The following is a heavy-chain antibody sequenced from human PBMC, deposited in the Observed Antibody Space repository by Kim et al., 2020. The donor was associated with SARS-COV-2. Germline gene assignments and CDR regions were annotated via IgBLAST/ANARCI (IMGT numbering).Heavy chain of an antibody. D-gene: IGHD3-9*01. Sequence: GGSLRLSCAASGFTFSDYYMSWIRQAPGKGLEWVSYISSSGSTIYYADSVKDRFTISRDNAKNSLYLQMNSLRAEDTAVYYCARDGLLRYFDWLWSWFDPWGQGTLVTVSS. CDR3: ARDGLLRYFDWLWSWFDP. CDR1: GFTFSDYY. CDR2: ISSSGSTI. V-gene: IGHV3-11*04. J-gene: IGHJ5*02.